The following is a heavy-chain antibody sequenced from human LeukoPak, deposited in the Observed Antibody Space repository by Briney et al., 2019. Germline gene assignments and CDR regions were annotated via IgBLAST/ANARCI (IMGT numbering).Heavy chain of an antibody. Sequence: FSSSASGFSFSDYAMNWVRQAPGKGLEWVSAISKSGDKTFYADSVKGRFTISGDNSNNTLFLQMSRLTADDAAVYYCARELGVPGWFDPWGQGTLVTVSS. D-gene: IGHD1-7*01. CDR3: ARELGVPGWFDP. CDR1: GFSFSDYA. CDR2: ISKSGDKT. J-gene: IGHJ5*02. V-gene: IGHV3-23*01.